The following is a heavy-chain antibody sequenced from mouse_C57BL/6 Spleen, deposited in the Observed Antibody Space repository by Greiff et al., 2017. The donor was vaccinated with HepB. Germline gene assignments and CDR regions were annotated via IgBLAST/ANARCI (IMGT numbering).Heavy chain of an antibody. J-gene: IGHJ3*01. D-gene: IGHD1-1*01. CDR2: ISSGSSTI. V-gene: IGHV5-17*01. Sequence: DVKLVESGGGLVKPGGSLKLSCAASGFTFSDYRMHWVRQAPEKGLEWVAYISSGSSTIYYADTVKGRFTISRDNAKNTLFLQMTSLRSEDTAMYYCARNYGSSYWFAYWGQGTLVTVSA. CDR1: GFTFSDYR. CDR3: ARNYGSSYWFAY.